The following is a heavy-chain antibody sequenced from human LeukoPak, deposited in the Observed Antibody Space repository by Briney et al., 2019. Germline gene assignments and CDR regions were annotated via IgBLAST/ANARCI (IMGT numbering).Heavy chain of an antibody. CDR3: ARLNFGDDY. V-gene: IGHV3-66*01. D-gene: IGHD4-17*01. CDR2: IYGSTSA. CDR1: GFTVSSKY. J-gene: IGHJ4*02. Sequence: GGSLRLSCAASGFTVSSKYINWVRQAPGKGREWVSLIYGSTSADYADSVKGRFTISRDNSMNTVYLQMNSLRAEDTAIYYCARLNFGDDYWGQGTPVAVSS.